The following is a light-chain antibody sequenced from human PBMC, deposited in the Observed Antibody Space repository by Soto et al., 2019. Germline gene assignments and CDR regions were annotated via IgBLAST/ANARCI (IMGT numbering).Light chain of an antibody. Sequence: EIVLTQSPATLSLSPGERATLSCRASQSVSSYLAWYQQKPGQAPRLLIYDASNRATGIPARYSGSGSGTYFAFTTSSLEPEDFAGYYCQQRSNWPPWSFGQGTKVEIK. CDR3: QQRSNWPPWS. CDR1: QSVSSY. CDR2: DAS. J-gene: IGKJ1*01. V-gene: IGKV3-11*01.